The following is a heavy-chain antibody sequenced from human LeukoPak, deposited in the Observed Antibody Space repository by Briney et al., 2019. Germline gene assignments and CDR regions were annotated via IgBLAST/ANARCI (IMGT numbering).Heavy chain of an antibody. D-gene: IGHD5-18*01. Sequence: SETLSLTCTVSDGSISSSSSFWGWIRQPPGRGLEWIGYIYYSGSTNYNPSLKSRVTISVDTSKNQFSLKLSSVTAADTAVYYCARVLHDYGYDYWGQGTLVTVSS. CDR3: ARVLHDYGYDY. CDR2: IYYSGST. CDR1: DGSISSSSSF. J-gene: IGHJ4*02. V-gene: IGHV4-61*05.